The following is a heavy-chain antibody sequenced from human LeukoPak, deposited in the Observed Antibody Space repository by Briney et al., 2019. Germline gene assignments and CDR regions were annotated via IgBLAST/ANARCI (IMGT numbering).Heavy chain of an antibody. CDR3: ARELSGWYYFDY. D-gene: IGHD6-19*01. CDR1: GFTFSSYA. V-gene: IGHV3-30*09. CDR2: ISYDGSNK. Sequence: GGSLRLSCAASGFTFSSYAMHWVRQAPGKGLEWVAVISYDGSNKYYADSVKGRFAISRDNSKNTLFLQMNSLRAEDTAVYYCARELSGWYYFDYWGQGTLVTVSS. J-gene: IGHJ4*02.